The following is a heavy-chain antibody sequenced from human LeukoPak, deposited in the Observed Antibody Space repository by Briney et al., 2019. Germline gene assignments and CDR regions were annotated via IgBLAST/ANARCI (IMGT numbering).Heavy chain of an antibody. CDR2: ISPNSGGT. Sequence: ASVKVSCKASGYTFIDYYMHWVRQAPGQGLEWIGWISPNSGGTKSVQKFQGRVTMTRDTSITTVYMELSGLSFDDTAVYYCARVLIVGGTVPYFDYWGQGTLVTVSS. CDR3: ARVLIVGGTVPYFDY. V-gene: IGHV1-2*02. D-gene: IGHD1-26*01. CDR1: GYTFIDYY. J-gene: IGHJ4*02.